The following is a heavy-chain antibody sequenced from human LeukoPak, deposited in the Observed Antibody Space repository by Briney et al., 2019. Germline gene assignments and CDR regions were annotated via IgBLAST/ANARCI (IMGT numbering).Heavy chain of an antibody. CDR3: ARASISSGWYEIDNWLDP. D-gene: IGHD6-19*01. Sequence: GGSLRLSCAASGFTFSSYSMNWVRQAPGKGLEWVSYISSSSSTIYYADSVKGRFTISRDNAKNSLYLQMNSLRAEDTAVYYCARASISSGWYEIDNWLDPWGQGTLVTVSS. J-gene: IGHJ5*02. CDR2: ISSSSSTI. CDR1: GFTFSSYS. V-gene: IGHV3-48*01.